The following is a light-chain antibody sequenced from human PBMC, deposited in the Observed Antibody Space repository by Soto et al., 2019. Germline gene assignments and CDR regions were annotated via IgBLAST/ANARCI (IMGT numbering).Light chain of an antibody. CDR2: DVS. Sequence: DIQMTQSPSTLSATLGDRVTITCRASQSIGKWLAWYQQKPGEAPKLLIYDVSSVESGVPARFSGSGSGTQFTLTISSLQPDDYATYYCQQYNSYSTTFGQGTKVDIK. J-gene: IGKJ1*01. CDR3: QQYNSYSTT. V-gene: IGKV1-5*01. CDR1: QSIGKW.